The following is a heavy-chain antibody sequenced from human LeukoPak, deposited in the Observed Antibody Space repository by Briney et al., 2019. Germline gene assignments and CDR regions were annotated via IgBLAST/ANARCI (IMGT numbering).Heavy chain of an antibody. CDR1: GGSFSGYY. J-gene: IGHJ4*02. Sequence: SETLSLTCAVYGGSFSGYYWSWIRQPPGKGLEWIGEINHSGSTNYNPSLKSRVTISVDTSKNQFSLKLSSVTAADTAVYYCARGGGRRDGYNGPFDYWGQGTLVTVSS. D-gene: IGHD5-24*01. V-gene: IGHV4-34*01. CDR3: ARGGGRRDGYNGPFDY. CDR2: INHSGST.